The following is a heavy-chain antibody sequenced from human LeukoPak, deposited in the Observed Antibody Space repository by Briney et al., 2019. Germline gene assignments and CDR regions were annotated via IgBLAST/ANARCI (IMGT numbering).Heavy chain of an antibody. D-gene: IGHD2-15*01. J-gene: IGHJ4*02. Sequence: GASVKVSCKASGYTFAGYYMHWVRQAPGQGLEWMGRINPNSGGTNYAQKFQGRVTMTRDTSISTAYMELSRLRSDDTAVYYCARDEGYCSGGSCYGDGYWGQGTLVTVSS. CDR3: ARDEGYCSGGSCYGDGY. CDR1: GYTFAGYY. CDR2: INPNSGGT. V-gene: IGHV1-2*06.